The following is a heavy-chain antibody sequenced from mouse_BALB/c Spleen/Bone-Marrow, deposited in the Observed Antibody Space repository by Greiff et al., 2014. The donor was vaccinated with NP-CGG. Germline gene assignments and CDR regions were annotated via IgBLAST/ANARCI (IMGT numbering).Heavy chain of an antibody. D-gene: IGHD1-2*01. J-gene: IGHJ1*01. CDR2: IYPGNVNT. CDR3: ARRFITTTHWYFDV. CDR1: GFTFTSYF. V-gene: IGHV1S56*01. Sequence: VQLQESGPGLVKPGASVRISCKASGFTFTSYFIHWMKERPGQGLEWIGWIYPGNVNTNYNEKFKGKATLTADKSSTTAYMQLSSLTSEDSAVYFCARRFITTTHWYFDVWGAGTTVTVSS.